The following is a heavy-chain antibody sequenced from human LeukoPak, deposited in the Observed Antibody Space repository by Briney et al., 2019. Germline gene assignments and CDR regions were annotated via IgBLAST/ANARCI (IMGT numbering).Heavy chain of an antibody. CDR2: ISYDGSNK. CDR3: ARGDCSSTSCHPVY. CDR1: GFTFSSYA. Sequence: GGSLRLSCAASGFTFSSYAMHWVRQAPGKGLEWVAVISYDGSNKYYADSVKGRFTISRDNSKNTLYLQMNSPRAEDTAVYYCARGDCSSTSCHPVYWGQGTLVTVSS. J-gene: IGHJ4*02. D-gene: IGHD2-2*01. V-gene: IGHV3-30-3*01.